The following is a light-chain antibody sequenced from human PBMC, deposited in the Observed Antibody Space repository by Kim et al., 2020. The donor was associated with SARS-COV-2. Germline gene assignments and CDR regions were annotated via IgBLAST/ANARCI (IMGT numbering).Light chain of an antibody. Sequence: ALGQTVKITCQGDRLKTSYATWYQQKPGQAPVLVLYGKDNRPSGIPDRFSGSSSSNTGSLTITGAQAEDEADYYCSSRDTTNSHVVFGGGTQLTVL. CDR1: RLKTSY. V-gene: IGLV3-19*01. CDR2: GKD. CDR3: SSRDTTNSHVV. J-gene: IGLJ2*01.